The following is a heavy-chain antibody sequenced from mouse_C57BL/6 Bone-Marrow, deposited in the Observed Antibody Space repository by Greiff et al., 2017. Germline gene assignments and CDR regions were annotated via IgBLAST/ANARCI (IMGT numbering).Heavy chain of an antibody. CDR1: GYTFTSYW. J-gene: IGHJ3*01. V-gene: IGHV1-50*01. CDR2: IDPSDSYT. CDR3: ARDPPPGFAY. Sequence: QVQLQQPGAELVKPGASVKLSCKASGYTFTSYWMQWVKQRPGQGLEWIGEIDPSDSYTNYNQKFKGKAPLTVDTSSSTAYMQLSSLTSEDSAVYYCARDPPPGFAYWGEGTLVTVSA.